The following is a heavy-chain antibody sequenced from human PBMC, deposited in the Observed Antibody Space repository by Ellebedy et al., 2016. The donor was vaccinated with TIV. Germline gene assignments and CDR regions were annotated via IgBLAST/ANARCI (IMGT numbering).Heavy chain of an antibody. Sequence: SQTLSLTXXISGDSVSSNSAAWNWIRQSPSRGLEWLGRAYYRSKWNYDYAVSVQSRITTNPDTSRNQFSLQLNSVTPEDTAVYYCASTALGGRYMDVWGKGTTVTVSS. J-gene: IGHJ6*03. CDR3: ASTALGGRYMDV. CDR1: GDSVSSNSAA. V-gene: IGHV6-1*01. CDR2: AYYRSKWNY.